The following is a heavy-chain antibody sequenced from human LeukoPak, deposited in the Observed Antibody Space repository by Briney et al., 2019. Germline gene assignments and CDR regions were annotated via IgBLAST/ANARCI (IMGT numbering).Heavy chain of an antibody. CDR2: ISWNSGSI. CDR3: AKLSGYDTGEIDY. J-gene: IGHJ4*02. V-gene: IGHV3-9*01. Sequence: GGSLRLSCAASGFTFDDYAMHWVRQAPGKGLEWVSGISWNSGSIGYADSVKGRFTISRDNAKNSLYLQMNSLRAEDTALYYCAKLSGYDTGEIDYWGQGTLVTVSS. D-gene: IGHD5-12*01. CDR1: GFTFDDYA.